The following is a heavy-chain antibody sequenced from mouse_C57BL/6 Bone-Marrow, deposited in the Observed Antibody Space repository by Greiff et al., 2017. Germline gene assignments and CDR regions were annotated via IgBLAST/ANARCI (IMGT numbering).Heavy chain of an antibody. CDR1: GYTFTSYW. Sequence: QVQLQQPGAELVRPGTSVKLSCKASGYTFTSYWMHWVKQRPGQGLEWIGVIDPSDSYTDYNQKFKGKATLTVDTSSSTAYMQLSSLTSEDSAVYYCAINDYGSSWNWYFYVWGTGTTVTVSS. J-gene: IGHJ1*03. CDR2: IDPSDSYT. D-gene: IGHD1-1*01. CDR3: AINDYGSSWNWYFYV. V-gene: IGHV1-59*01.